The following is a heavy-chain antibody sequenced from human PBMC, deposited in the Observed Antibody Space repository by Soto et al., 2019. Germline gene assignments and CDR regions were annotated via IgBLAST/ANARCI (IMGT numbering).Heavy chain of an antibody. CDR3: ASYTRREYAFDI. CDR2: IYYSGST. D-gene: IGHD3-16*01. Sequence: SETLSLTCTVSGGSFNSGDYYWSWIRQHPGKGLEWMGYIYYSGSTYYNPSLKSRVSMSVDTSKNQFSLKLTSVTAADTAVYYCASYTRREYAFDIWGQGTMVTVSS. J-gene: IGHJ3*02. V-gene: IGHV4-31*03. CDR1: GGSFNSGDYY.